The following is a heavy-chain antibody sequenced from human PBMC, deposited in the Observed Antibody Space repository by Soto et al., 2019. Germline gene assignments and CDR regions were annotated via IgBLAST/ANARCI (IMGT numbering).Heavy chain of an antibody. V-gene: IGHV1-2*02. J-gene: IGHJ4*02. Sequence: HVPLVQSGTEGKKPGASVRVSCMVSGYPFTTYYIHWVRQAPGQGLEGMGWIDPRSGGTVYEQKFQGRVTLHRDTAISTVDMDLSGLTSDEPDLYYCATDDYGIFPKWGQGRLVTVSS. CDR1: GYPFTTYY. D-gene: IGHD3-10*01. CDR3: ATDDYGIFPK. CDR2: IDPRSGGT.